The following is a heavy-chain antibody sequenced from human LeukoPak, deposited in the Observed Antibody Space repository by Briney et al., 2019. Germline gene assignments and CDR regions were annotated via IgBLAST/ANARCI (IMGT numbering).Heavy chain of an antibody. CDR2: VFDSGST. J-gene: IGHJ2*01. CDR3: ARVRIAAAGRDWYFDL. CDR1: GGSISNYW. V-gene: IGHV4-59*01. D-gene: IGHD6-13*01. Sequence: PSETLSLTCTVSGGSISNYWWSWIRQPPGKGLEWIGYVFDSGSTNYNPSLKSRVTISVDTSKKQFSLKLSSVTAADTAVYYCARVRIAAAGRDWYFDLWGRGTLVTVSS.